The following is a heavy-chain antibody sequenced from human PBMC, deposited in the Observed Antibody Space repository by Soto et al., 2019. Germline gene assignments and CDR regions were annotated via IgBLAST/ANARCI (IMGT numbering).Heavy chain of an antibody. CDR3: AREGYNYNGMDV. Sequence: QVQLQESGPGLVKPSQTLSLTCTVSGGSINSGDSYWSWIRHHPGKGLEWIGYMYYSGSASYNPSLKSRVTISLDTSKNQFSLKLNSVSAADTAVYYCAREGYNYNGMDVWGQGTTVTVSS. CDR2: MYYSGSA. V-gene: IGHV4-31*03. J-gene: IGHJ6*02. D-gene: IGHD5-18*01. CDR1: GGSINSGDSY.